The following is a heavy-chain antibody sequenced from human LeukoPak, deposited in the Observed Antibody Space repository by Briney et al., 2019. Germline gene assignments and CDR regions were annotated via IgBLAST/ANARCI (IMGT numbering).Heavy chain of an antibody. CDR3: TTYGSGRKFDY. J-gene: IGHJ4*02. D-gene: IGHD3-10*01. Sequence: GGSPRLSCAASGFSFSDAWMSWVRQIPGKGLEWVGRIESKTDGGTTDYAAPVKGRFTISRDDSTNTLYLQMSSLKSEDTAVYYCTTYGSGRKFDYWGQGILVTVSS. CDR1: GFSFSDAW. CDR2: IESKTDGGTT. V-gene: IGHV3-15*04.